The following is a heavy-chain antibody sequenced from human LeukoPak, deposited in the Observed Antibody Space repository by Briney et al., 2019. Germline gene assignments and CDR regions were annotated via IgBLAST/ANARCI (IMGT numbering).Heavy chain of an antibody. CDR2: IYYSGST. D-gene: IGHD2-2*01. CDR3: AGGRDVVVPDAPYYYYGMDV. V-gene: IGHV4-31*03. Sequence: SETLSLTCTVSGGSISSGGYYWSWIRQHPGKGLEWIGYIYYSGSTYYNPSLKSRVTISVDTSKNQFSLKPSSVTAADTAVYYCAGGRDVVVPDAPYYYYGMDVWGQGTTVTVSS. J-gene: IGHJ6*02. CDR1: GGSISSGGYY.